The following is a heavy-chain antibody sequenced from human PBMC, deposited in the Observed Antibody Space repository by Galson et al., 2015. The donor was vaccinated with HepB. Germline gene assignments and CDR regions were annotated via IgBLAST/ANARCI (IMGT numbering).Heavy chain of an antibody. CDR1: GFTFSSYG. CDR2: ISYDGSNK. D-gene: IGHD2-21*01. J-gene: IGHJ3*02. Sequence: SLRLSCAASGFTFSSYGMHWVRQAPGKGLEWVAVISYDGSNKYYAGSVKGRFTISRDNSKNTLYLQMNSLRAEDTAVYYCAKDWHIVVVNAEGDAFDIWGQGTMVTVSS. V-gene: IGHV3-30*18. CDR3: AKDWHIVVVNAEGDAFDI.